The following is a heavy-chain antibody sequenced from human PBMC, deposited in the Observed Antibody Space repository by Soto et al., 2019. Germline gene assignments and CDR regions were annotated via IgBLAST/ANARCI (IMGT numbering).Heavy chain of an antibody. D-gene: IGHD2-2*01. CDR1: GFTFSTYW. J-gene: IGHJ3*02. Sequence: EVQLVESGGGLVQPGGSLRLSCAVSGFTFSTYWMHWVRQDPEKGLVWVSHINTDGSTTTYADSVKGRFTISRDNAKSTLYLQMNGLRAEDAAVYYCARGGTPCTSCSGAAFDNWGQGTMVTVSS. CDR3: ARGGTPCTSCSGAAFDN. V-gene: IGHV3-74*01. CDR2: INTDGSTT.